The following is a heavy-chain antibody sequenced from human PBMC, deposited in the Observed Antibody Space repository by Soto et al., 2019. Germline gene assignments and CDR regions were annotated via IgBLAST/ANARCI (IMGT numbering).Heavy chain of an antibody. CDR1: GYTFTGYY. D-gene: IGHD6-19*01. J-gene: IGHJ4*02. CDR2: INPNSGGT. V-gene: IGHV1-2*02. Sequence: PEASVKVSCKASGYTFTGYYMHWVRQAPGQGLEWMGWINPNSGGTNYAQKFQGRVTMTRDTSISTAYMELSRLRSDDTAVYYCARDGGIAVAGTEVDYWGQGTLVTVSS. CDR3: ARDGGIAVAGTEVDY.